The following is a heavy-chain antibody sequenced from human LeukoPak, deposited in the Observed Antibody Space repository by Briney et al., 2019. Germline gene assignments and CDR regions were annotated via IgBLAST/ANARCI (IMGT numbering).Heavy chain of an antibody. Sequence: SQTLSLTCTVSGGSISSGGYYWSWIRQHPGKGLEWIGYIYYSGSTYYNPSLKSRVTISVDTSKNQFSLKLSSVTAADTAVYYCARGVDILTGYYLFDYWGQGTLVTFSS. J-gene: IGHJ4*02. CDR2: IYYSGST. CDR3: ARGVDILTGYYLFDY. D-gene: IGHD3-9*01. CDR1: GGSISSGGYY. V-gene: IGHV4-31*03.